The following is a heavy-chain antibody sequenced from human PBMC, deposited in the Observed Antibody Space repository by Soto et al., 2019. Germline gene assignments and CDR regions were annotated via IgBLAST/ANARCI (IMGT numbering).Heavy chain of an antibody. J-gene: IGHJ1*01. CDR2: IYPSPSRT. Sequence: GESLKISCESSGYTFANYWNGWVRQVPGKGQEWVSHIYPSPSRTIYSPSFKGKVTISADKSISTAYLQWTSLKASDTAIYYCSKFKYSTAVRYLQHWGQGTPVTVSS. D-gene: IGHD6-13*01. CDR3: SKFKYSTAVRYLQH. V-gene: IGHV5-51*01. CDR1: GYTFANYW.